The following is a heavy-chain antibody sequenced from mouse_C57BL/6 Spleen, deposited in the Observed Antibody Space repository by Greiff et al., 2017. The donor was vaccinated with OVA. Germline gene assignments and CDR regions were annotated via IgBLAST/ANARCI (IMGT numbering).Heavy chain of an antibody. D-gene: IGHD2-3*01. CDR3: ARDGLGDFDY. CDR2: IYPGDGDT. V-gene: IGHV1-82*01. J-gene: IGHJ2*01. CDR1: GYAFSSSW. Sequence: VQLQQSGPELVKPGASVKISCKASGYAFSSSWMNWVKQRPGEGLEWIGRIYPGDGDTNYNGKFKGKATLTADKSSSTAYMQLSSLTSEDSAVYFCARDGLGDFDYWGQGTTLTVSS.